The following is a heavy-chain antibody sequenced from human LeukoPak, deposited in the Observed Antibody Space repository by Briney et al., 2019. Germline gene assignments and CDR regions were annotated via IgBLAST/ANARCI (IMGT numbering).Heavy chain of an antibody. J-gene: IGHJ3*02. CDR2: ITGTTGLT. V-gene: IGHV3-23*01. D-gene: IGHD2-2*02. CDR3: ARQLDSIVVVPAAILGAFDI. CDR1: GFSFRSYA. Sequence: GGSLRLSCAASGFSFRSYAMSWVRQAPGKGLHWVSSITGTTGLTYYADSVKGRFTISRDNSNDTLYLQMNSLRAEDTAVYYCARQLDSIVVVPAAILGAFDIWGQGTMVTVSS.